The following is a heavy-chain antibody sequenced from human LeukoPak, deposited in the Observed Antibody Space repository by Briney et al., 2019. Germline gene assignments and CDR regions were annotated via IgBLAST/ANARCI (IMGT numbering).Heavy chain of an antibody. J-gene: IGHJ1*01. Sequence: SETLSLTCTVSGGSIWSYYWSWIRQPPGKGLEWIGYIYYSGSTNYNPSLKSRVTISVDTSKNQFSLKLSSVTAADTAVYYCARGDSTVTPKYFQYWGQGTLVTVSS. CDR3: ARGDSTVTPKYFQY. CDR1: GGSIWSYY. D-gene: IGHD4-23*01. V-gene: IGHV4-59*01. CDR2: IYYSGST.